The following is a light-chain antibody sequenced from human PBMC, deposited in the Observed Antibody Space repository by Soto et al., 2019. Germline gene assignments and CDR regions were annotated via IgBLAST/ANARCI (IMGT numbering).Light chain of an antibody. CDR1: SNTVGSYSL. CDR2: EAT. CDR3: CSYIGSGDSVV. V-gene: IGLV2-23*01. J-gene: IGLJ2*01. Sequence: QSALTQPASVSGSPGQSIPFSCTGISNTVGSYSLVSWYQQRPGKAPKLLIYEATKRHSGVSNRFSGSRSGNTASLTISGLQAEDDGDYYCCSYIGSGDSVVFGGGTKLTVL.